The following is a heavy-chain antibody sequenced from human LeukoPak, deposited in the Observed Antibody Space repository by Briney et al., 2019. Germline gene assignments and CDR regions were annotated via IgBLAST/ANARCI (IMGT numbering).Heavy chain of an antibody. Sequence: GGSLRLSCAASGFTFSNHWMSWVRQAPGKGLEWVANIKQDGSEKYYVDSVKGRLTISRDNAKNSLYLQMNSLRAEDTAVYYCARAHYDSSGLLHFDYWGQGTLVTVSS. CDR1: GFTFSNHW. J-gene: IGHJ4*02. CDR2: IKQDGSEK. V-gene: IGHV3-7*01. CDR3: ARAHYDSSGLLHFDY. D-gene: IGHD3-22*01.